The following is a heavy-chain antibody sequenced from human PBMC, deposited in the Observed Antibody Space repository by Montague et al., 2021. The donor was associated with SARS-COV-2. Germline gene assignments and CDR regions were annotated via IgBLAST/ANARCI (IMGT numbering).Heavy chain of an antibody. CDR3: ARDPWRITIFGVVTLYGMDV. J-gene: IGHJ6*02. CDR1: GGSASSGSYY. V-gene: IGHV4-61*01. Sequence: SETLSLTCTVSGGSASSGSYYWSWIRQPPGKGLEWIGYIYYSGSTNYNPSLKSRVTISVDTSKNQFSLKLSSVTAADTAVYYCARDPWRITIFGVVTLYGMDVWGQGTTVTVSS. D-gene: IGHD3-3*01. CDR2: IYYSGST.